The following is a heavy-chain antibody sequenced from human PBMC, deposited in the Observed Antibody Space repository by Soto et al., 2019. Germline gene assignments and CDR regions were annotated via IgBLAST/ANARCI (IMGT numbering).Heavy chain of an antibody. CDR3: ARMTPGIAAAAKPLDY. V-gene: IGHV4-59*01. CDR1: GGSISSYY. CDR2: IYYSGST. D-gene: IGHD6-13*01. Sequence: QVQLQESGPGLVKPSETLSLTCTVSGGSISSYYWSWIRQPPGKGLEWIGYIYYSGSTNYNPSLKSRVTISVDTSKNQFSLKLSSVTAADTAVYYCARMTPGIAAAAKPLDYWGQGTLVTVSS. J-gene: IGHJ4*02.